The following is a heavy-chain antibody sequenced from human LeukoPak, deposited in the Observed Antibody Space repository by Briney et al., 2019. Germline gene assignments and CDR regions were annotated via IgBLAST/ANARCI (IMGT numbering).Heavy chain of an antibody. CDR2: TRNKANSYTT. Sequence: GGSLRLSCAASGFTFSDHYMDWVRQAPGKGLEWVGRTRNKANSYTTEYAASVKGRFTISRDDSKNSLYLQMNSLITEDTAVYYCAREYYYDSSGYYSDAFDIWGQGTMVTVSS. CDR1: GFTFSDHY. D-gene: IGHD3-22*01. V-gene: IGHV3-72*01. J-gene: IGHJ3*02. CDR3: AREYYYDSSGYYSDAFDI.